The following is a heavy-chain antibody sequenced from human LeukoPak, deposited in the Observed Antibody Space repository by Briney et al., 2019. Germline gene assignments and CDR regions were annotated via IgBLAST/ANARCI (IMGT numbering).Heavy chain of an antibody. V-gene: IGHV1-46*01. CDR1: GYTFTSYY. J-gene: IGHJ6*02. CDR3: ARVPPNYYYYYGMDV. Sequence: ASVKVSCKASGYTFTSYYMHWVRQAPGQGLEWMGIINPSGGSTSYAQKFQGRVTMTRDTSTSTVYMELSSLRFEDTAVYYCARVPPNYYYYYGMDVWGQGTTVTVSS. CDR2: INPSGGST.